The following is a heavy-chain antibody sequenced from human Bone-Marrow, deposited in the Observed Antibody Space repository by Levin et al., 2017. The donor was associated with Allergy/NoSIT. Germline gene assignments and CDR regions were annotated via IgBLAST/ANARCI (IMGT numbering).Heavy chain of an antibody. D-gene: IGHD2-2*01. CDR1: GFMFRDYY. V-gene: IGHV3-11*01. CDR2: ITAYDGTK. CDR3: ARPRGFCSSTACYAALDY. J-gene: IGHJ4*02. Sequence: PGGSLRLSCAASGFMFRDYYMMWIRQAPGKGLEWISYITAYDGTKKYADSVKGRVTISRDNSKNSVFLQMDNLRAEDTAIYYCARPRGFCSSTACYAALDYWGQGALVTVSS.